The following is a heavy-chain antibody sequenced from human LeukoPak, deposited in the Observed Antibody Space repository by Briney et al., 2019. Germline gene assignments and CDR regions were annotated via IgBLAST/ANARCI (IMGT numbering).Heavy chain of an antibody. CDR1: GGSMSNYY. D-gene: IGHD3-22*01. J-gene: IGHJ5*02. CDR3: ARISNYYDSSGYHNWFDP. Sequence: PSETLSLTCTASGGSMSNYYWTWIRQPAGKGLEWIGRIYTSGRTNYNPSLKSRVTMSLDTSKNQFSVKLSSVTAADTAVYYCARISNYYDSSGYHNWFDPWGQGTLVTVSS. CDR2: IYTSGRT. V-gene: IGHV4-4*07.